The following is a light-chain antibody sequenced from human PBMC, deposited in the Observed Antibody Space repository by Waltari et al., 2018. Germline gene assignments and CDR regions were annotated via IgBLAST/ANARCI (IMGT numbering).Light chain of an antibody. J-gene: IGKJ5*01. CDR2: WAS. V-gene: IGKV4-1*01. CDR3: QQYYSTPS. CDR1: ETVLSTSNNKNY. Sequence: DIVMTQSPDSLAVSLGERATINCKSSETVLSTSNNKNYLAWYQQKPGQPPKMLLYWASTRESGVPDRFSGSGSRTDFTLSSSSLQAEDVAIYFCQQYYSTPSFGQGTRLEIK.